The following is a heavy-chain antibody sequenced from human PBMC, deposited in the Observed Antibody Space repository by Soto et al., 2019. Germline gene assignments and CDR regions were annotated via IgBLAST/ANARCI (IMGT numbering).Heavy chain of an antibody. J-gene: IGHJ4*02. V-gene: IGHV1-18*01. D-gene: IGHD3-22*01. CDR3: ARGGNYYDSSGYYVFFDY. CDR1: GYTFTSYG. Sequence: GASVKVSCKASGYTFTSYGISWVRQAPGQGLEWMGWISAYNGNTNYAQKLQGRVTMTTDTSTSTAYMELRSLRSDDTAVYYCARGGNYYDSSGYYVFFDYWGQGTLVTVSS. CDR2: ISAYNGNT.